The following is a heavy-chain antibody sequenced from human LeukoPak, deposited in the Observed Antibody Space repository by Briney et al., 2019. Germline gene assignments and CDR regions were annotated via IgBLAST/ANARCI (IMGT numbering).Heavy chain of an antibody. CDR2: IYYSGST. CDR1: GGSISSSSYY. J-gene: IGHJ4*02. Sequence: SETLSLTCTVSGGSISSSSYYWGWIRQPPGKGLEWIGSIYYSGSTYYNPSLKSRVTISVDTSKNQFSLKLSSVTAADTAVYYCARHTYYYDSSGYHSDYWGQGTLVTVSS. D-gene: IGHD3-22*01. CDR3: ARHTYYYDSSGYHSDY. V-gene: IGHV4-39*01.